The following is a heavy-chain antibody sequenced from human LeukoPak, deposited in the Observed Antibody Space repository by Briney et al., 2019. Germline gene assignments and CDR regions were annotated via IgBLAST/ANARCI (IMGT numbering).Heavy chain of an antibody. D-gene: IGHD3-3*01. Sequence: GGSLRLSCAASGFTFSSYSMNWVRQAPGKGLEWVSSISSSSSYIYYADSVKGRFTISRDNAKNSLYLQMNSLRAEDTAVYYCARESAPDFWSGYYPVDYWGQGTLVTVSS. J-gene: IGHJ4*02. CDR1: GFTFSSYS. V-gene: IGHV3-21*01. CDR2: ISSSSSYI. CDR3: ARESAPDFWSGYYPVDY.